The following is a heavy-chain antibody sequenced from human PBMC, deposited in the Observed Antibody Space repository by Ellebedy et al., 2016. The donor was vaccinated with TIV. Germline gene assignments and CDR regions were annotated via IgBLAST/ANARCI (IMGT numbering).Heavy chain of an antibody. CDR3: ARAAYSSSWFDMYFDL. J-gene: IGHJ2*01. Sequence: PGGSLRLSCVASRFTFSSFWMHWVRQTPGKVLVWVSRLNTDGTSTTYADSVKGRFTISRDNAKNTLYLQMRSLRAEDTAVYFCARAAYSSSWFDMYFDLWGRGTLVTVSS. CDR1: RFTFSSFW. CDR2: LNTDGTST. D-gene: IGHD6-13*01. V-gene: IGHV3-74*01.